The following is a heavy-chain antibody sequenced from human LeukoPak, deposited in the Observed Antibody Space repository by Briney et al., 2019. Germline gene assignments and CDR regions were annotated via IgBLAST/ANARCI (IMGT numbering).Heavy chain of an antibody. V-gene: IGHV1-2*02. D-gene: IGHD2-15*01. CDR3: ARPYCNGGSCHDYFDY. J-gene: IGHJ4*02. CDR2: INPNSGGT. Sequence: ASVKVSCKASGYTFTGYYMHWVRQAPGQGLEWMGWINPNSGGTNYAQKFQGRVTMTRDTSISTAYMELRRLSSDDTAIYYCARPYCNGGSCHDYFDYWGQGTLVTVSS. CDR1: GYTFTGYY.